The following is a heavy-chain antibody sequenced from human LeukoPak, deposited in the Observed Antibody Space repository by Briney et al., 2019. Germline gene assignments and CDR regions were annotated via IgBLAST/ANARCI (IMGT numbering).Heavy chain of an antibody. V-gene: IGHV1-69*01. Sequence: GASVKVSCKASGGTFSIYAISWVRQAPGQGLEWMGGINPIFGTANYAQKFQGRVTITADESTSTAYMELSSLRSEDTAVYYCAYLPDIVVAPAAMGKLIDAFDIWGQGTMVTVSS. CDR1: GGTFSIYA. D-gene: IGHD2-2*01. CDR3: AYLPDIVVAPAAMGKLIDAFDI. CDR2: INPIFGTA. J-gene: IGHJ3*02.